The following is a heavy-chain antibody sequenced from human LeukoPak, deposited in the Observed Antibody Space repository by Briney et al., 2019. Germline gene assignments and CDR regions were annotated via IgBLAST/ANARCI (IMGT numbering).Heavy chain of an antibody. CDR2: ISGSGGST. J-gene: IGHJ4*02. Sequence: LPGGSLRVSCAASGFTFSSYAKSWVRQAPGKGLEWVSAISGSGGSTYYADSVKGRLTISRDNSKNTLYLQMNSLRAEDTAVYYCAKDGPVPAAMALNFDYWGQGTLVTVSS. V-gene: IGHV3-23*01. D-gene: IGHD2-2*01. CDR1: GFTFSSYA. CDR3: AKDGPVPAAMALNFDY.